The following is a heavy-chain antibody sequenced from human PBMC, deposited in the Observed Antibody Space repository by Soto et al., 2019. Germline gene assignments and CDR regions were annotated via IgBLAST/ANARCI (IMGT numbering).Heavy chain of an antibody. CDR1: GGSISSYY. CDR2: IYYSGST. Sequence: AXGTLCLTGTVSGGSISSYYWSWIRQPPGKGLEWIGYIYYSGSTNYNPSLKSRVTISVDTSKNQFSLKLSSVTAADTAVYYCAREGTAAIDYWGQGTLVTVSS. V-gene: IGHV4-59*01. J-gene: IGHJ4*02. CDR3: AREGTAAIDY. D-gene: IGHD2-2*02.